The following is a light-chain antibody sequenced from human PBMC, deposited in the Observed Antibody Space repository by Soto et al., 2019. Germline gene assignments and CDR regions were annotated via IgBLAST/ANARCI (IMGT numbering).Light chain of an antibody. Sequence: DTQMTQSPSSLSASVGDRVTSTCQASQGIAKYLHWYQQKPGKAPKLLIYHASNLQTGVPSRFSGSGSGTDFTLTISSLQPEDIATYFCQQSDNLPLTFGGGTKVEIK. CDR3: QQSDNLPLT. V-gene: IGKV1-33*01. CDR2: HAS. J-gene: IGKJ4*01. CDR1: QGIAKY.